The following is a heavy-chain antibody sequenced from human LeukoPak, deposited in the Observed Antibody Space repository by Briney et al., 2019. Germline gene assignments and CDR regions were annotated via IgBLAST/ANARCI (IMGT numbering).Heavy chain of an antibody. CDR2: IWYDGSNK. D-gene: IGHD2-2*01. CDR1: GFTFSDYG. J-gene: IGHJ4*02. V-gene: IGHV3-33*01. CDR3: ARDLLYCSSTSCYSFDY. Sequence: GGSLRLSCAASGFTFSDYGLHWVRQAPGKGLEWVALIWYDGSNKYYADSVKGRFTISSDNSKNTLYLQMNNLRAEDTAVYYCARDLLYCSSTSCYSFDYWGQGILVTVSS.